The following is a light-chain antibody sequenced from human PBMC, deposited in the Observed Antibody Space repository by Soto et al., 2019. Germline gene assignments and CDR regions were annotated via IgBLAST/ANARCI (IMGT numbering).Light chain of an antibody. V-gene: IGLV2-8*01. J-gene: IGLJ1*01. CDR3: SAHGGTNPYV. Sequence: QSVLTQPPSASGSPGQSVAISCTGTASDIGGYTFVSWYQQHPGKAPKLLIYDVNTRPSGVPDRFSGSKSGNTASRTVSGLQAEDEADYYCSAHGGTNPYVFGTGTKLAVL. CDR1: ASDIGGYTF. CDR2: DVN.